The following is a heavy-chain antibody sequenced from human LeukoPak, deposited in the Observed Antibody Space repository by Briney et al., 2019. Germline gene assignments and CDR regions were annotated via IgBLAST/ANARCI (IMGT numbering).Heavy chain of an antibody. CDR1: GGTFSSYA. J-gene: IGHJ6*03. D-gene: IGHD3-3*01. V-gene: IGHV1-69*05. Sequence: GASVTVSFTASGGTFSSYAISWVRQAPGQGREGMGGIFPIFGTANYAQKFQGKITITTDESTSTAYMELSSLRSEDTAVYYCARGPIVTIFGVVTGYYYYIDVCGKGTPVTVSS. CDR3: ARGPIVTIFGVVTGYYYYIDV. CDR2: IFPIFGTA.